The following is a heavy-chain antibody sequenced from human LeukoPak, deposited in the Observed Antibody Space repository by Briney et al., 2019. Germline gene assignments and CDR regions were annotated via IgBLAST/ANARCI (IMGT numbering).Heavy chain of an antibody. CDR1: GFTFSSYA. Sequence: AGSLTLSCAASGFTFSSYAMSGVRQPPAKGLEWFSVISGSGGSTDYAHSVKGRFTISRDNSKDTLYLQMNSLRAEDTAVYYCAKGYYYDSSEARPDGFDIWGQGTMVSVSS. D-gene: IGHD3-22*01. V-gene: IGHV3-23*01. J-gene: IGHJ3*02. CDR3: AKGYYYDSSEARPDGFDI. CDR2: ISGSGGST.